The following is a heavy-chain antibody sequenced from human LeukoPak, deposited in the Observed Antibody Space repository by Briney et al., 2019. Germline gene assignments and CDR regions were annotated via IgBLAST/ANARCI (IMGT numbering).Heavy chain of an antibody. V-gene: IGHV1-46*01. J-gene: IGHJ5*02. CDR1: GYTFTSYY. D-gene: IGHD5-24*01. Sequence: ASVKVSCKASGYTFTSYYMHWVRQAPGQGLEWMGIINPSGGSTSYAQKFQGRVTMTRDTSTSTVYMELSSLRSEDTAVYYCARGAEMATISTWFDPWGQGTLVTVSS. CDR2: INPSGGST. CDR3: ARGAEMATISTWFDP.